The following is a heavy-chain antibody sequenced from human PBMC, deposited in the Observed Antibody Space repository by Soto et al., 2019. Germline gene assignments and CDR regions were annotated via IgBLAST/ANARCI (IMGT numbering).Heavy chain of an antibody. D-gene: IGHD2-2*01. CDR1: GGKSGNYA. J-gene: IGHJ5*02. V-gene: IGHV3-30-3*01. Sequence: ASGGKSGNYASRRVRQAPGKGLEWVAVISYDGSNKYYADSVKGRFTISRDNSKNTLYLQMNSLRAEDTAVYYCARPSYCGSTSCYLPWSAPWGQGSPVTVSP. CDR2: ISYDGSNK. CDR3: ARPSYCGSTSCYLPWSAP.